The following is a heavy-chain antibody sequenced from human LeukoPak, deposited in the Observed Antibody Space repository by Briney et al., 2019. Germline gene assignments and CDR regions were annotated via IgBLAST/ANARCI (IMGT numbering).Heavy chain of an antibody. CDR3: AREPLQNSWGKTYYYYMDV. Sequence: SETLSLTCAVYGGSFSGYYWSWIRQPPGKGLEWIGEINHSGSTNYNPSLKSRVTISVDTSKNQFSLKLSSVTAADTAVYYCAREPLQNSWGKTYYYYMDVWGQGTTVTVSS. V-gene: IGHV4-34*01. J-gene: IGHJ6*03. CDR1: GGSFSGYY. CDR2: INHSGST. D-gene: IGHD7-27*01.